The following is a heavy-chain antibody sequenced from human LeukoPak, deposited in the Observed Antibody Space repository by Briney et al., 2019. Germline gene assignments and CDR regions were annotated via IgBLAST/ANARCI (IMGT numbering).Heavy chain of an antibody. CDR3: ARLSPDPDY. Sequence: SETLSLTCTVSGGSISSSSYYWGWIRQPPGKGLEWIGSIYYSGSTYYNPSLKSRVTISVDTSKNQFSLKLSSVTAADTAVYYCARLSPDPDYWGQGTLVTVSS. CDR1: GGSISSSSYY. V-gene: IGHV4-39*07. J-gene: IGHJ4*02. CDR2: IYYSGST. D-gene: IGHD2/OR15-2a*01.